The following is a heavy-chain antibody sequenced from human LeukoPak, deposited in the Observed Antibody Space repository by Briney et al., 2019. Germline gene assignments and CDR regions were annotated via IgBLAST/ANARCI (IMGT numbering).Heavy chain of an antibody. V-gene: IGHV3-23*01. D-gene: IGHD3-22*01. Sequence: GGSLRLSCAASGFAFINYAMSWVRQAPGRGLEWVSAIGGGGDSTFYADSVRGRFTISRDNSKNTLYLQMDSLRAEDTAVYYCAKDPGRRYYDSSGTFDYWGQGTLVTVSS. CDR2: IGGGGDST. CDR3: AKDPGRRYYDSSGTFDY. CDR1: GFAFINYA. J-gene: IGHJ4*02.